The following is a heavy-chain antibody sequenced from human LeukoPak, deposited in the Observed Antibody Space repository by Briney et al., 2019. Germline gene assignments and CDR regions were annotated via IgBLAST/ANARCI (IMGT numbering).Heavy chain of an antibody. D-gene: IGHD3-10*01. V-gene: IGHV3-23*01. CDR3: AKALAYGSGSYSAFDT. Sequence: GGSLRLSCAASGFTFSSYAMSWVRQAPGKGLEWVSAISGSGGSTYYADSVKGRFTISRDNSKNTLYLQMNSLRAEDTAVYYCAKALAYGSGSYSAFDTWGQGTMVTVSS. CDR2: ISGSGGST. J-gene: IGHJ3*02. CDR1: GFTFSSYA.